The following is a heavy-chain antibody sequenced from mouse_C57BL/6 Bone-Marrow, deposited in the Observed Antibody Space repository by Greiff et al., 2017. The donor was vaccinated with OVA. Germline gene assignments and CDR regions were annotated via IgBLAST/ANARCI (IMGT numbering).Heavy chain of an antibody. D-gene: IGHD1-1*01. Sequence: VQLVESGAELARPGASVKLSCKASGYTFTSYGISWVKQRTGQGLEWIGEIYPRSGNTYYNEKFKGKATLTADKSSSTAYMELRSLTSEDSAVYFCARGLIGYGSSYESYAMDYWGQGTSVTVSS. CDR1: GYTFTSYG. V-gene: IGHV1-81*01. CDR2: IYPRSGNT. J-gene: IGHJ4*01. CDR3: ARGLIGYGSSYESYAMDY.